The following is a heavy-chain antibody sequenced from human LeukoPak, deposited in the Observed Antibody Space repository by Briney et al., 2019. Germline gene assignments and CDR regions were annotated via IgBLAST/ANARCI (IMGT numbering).Heavy chain of an antibody. CDR2: IYYSGTT. CDR3: AKGEGDY. V-gene: IGHV4-61*01. D-gene: IGHD2-21*01. Sequence: SETLSLTCTVSGGSVSSGSYYWSWIRQPPGKGLEWIGYIYYSGTTNYNPSLRSRVTISVDTSKNQFSLKLRSVTAADTAVYYCAKGEGDYWGQGTLVTVSS. J-gene: IGHJ4*02. CDR1: GGSVSSGSYY.